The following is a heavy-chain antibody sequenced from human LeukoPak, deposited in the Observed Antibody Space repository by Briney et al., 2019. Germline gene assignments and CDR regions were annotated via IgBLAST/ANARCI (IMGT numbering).Heavy chain of an antibody. V-gene: IGHV4-61*02. CDR3: ARGPSRYYDSSGYYTWFDP. Sequence: PSQTLSLTCTVSGGSISSGSYYWSWIRQPAGKGLEWIGRIYTSGSTNYNPSLKSRVTISVDTSKNQFSLELSSVTAADTAVYYCARGPSRYYDSSGYYTWFDPWGQGTLVTVSS. D-gene: IGHD3-22*01. CDR1: GGSISSGSYY. CDR2: IYTSGST. J-gene: IGHJ5*02.